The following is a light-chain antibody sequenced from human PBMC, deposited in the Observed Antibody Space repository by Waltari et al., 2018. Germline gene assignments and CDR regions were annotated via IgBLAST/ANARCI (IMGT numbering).Light chain of an antibody. V-gene: IGLV4-69*01. CDR2: VNSDGGH. Sequence: QLVLTQSPSASASLGASVKLTCTLPAEYTAFAIAWHHLQPEKGPRYLMNVNSDGGHDKADGIPERFSGSSAGAERYLIISRLQSDDEADYFCQTWGMDIQVFGGGTRLTVL. J-gene: IGLJ3*02. CDR1: AEYTAFA. CDR3: QTWGMDIQV.